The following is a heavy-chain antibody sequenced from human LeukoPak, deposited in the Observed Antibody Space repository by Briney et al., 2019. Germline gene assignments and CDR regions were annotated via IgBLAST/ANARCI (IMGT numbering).Heavy chain of an antibody. J-gene: IGHJ3*02. D-gene: IGHD1-26*01. V-gene: IGHV5-51*01. CDR2: IYPDDSDI. Sequence: GESLKISCEGSGYRFSTYWIGWVRQMPGKGLERMGIIYPDDSDIKYSPSFQGQVTISVDVSINTAYLHWSSLKASDTAMYYCARRKSSANYYVETFDIWGQGTMVTVSS. CDR3: ARRKSSANYYVETFDI. CDR1: GYRFSTYW.